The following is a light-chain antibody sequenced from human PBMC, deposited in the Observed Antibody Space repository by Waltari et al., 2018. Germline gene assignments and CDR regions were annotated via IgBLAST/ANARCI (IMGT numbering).Light chain of an antibody. CDR1: QSVSRA. J-gene: IGKJ1*01. CDR2: GAS. V-gene: IGKV3-20*01. CDR3: QHYLRLPVT. Sequence: EIVLTQSPGTLSLSLGESATVPCRASQSVSRALACYQQKPGQAPRLLIYGASTRATGIPDRFSGSGSGTDFSLTISRLEPDDFAIYYCQHYLRLPVTFGQGTTVEI.